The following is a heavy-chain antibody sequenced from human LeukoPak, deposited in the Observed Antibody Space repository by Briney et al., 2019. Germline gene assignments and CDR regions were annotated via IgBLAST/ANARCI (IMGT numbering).Heavy chain of an antibody. CDR1: GGSISSSSYY. V-gene: IGHV4-61*05. CDR3: ARGEIPDY. J-gene: IGHJ4*02. D-gene: IGHD2-21*01. CDR2: IYYSGST. Sequence: KPSETLSLTCTVSGGSISSSSYYWGWIRQPPGKGLEWIGYIYYSGSTNYNPSLKSRVTISVDTSKNQFSLKLSSVTAADTAVYYCARGEIPDYWGQGTLVTVSS.